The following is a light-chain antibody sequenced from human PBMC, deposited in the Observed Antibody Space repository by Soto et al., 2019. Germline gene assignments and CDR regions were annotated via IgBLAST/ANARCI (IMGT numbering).Light chain of an antibody. CDR3: QQYATSPLT. CDR2: GAL. J-gene: IGKJ4*01. CDR1: HSVSSY. V-gene: IGKV3-20*01. Sequence: EIVLTQSPSTLSLSPGERATLSCRASHSVSSYLAWYQQKPGQAPRLLIYGALSRATGIPDRFSGSGSGTDFTLTISRLEPEDFALYYCQQYATSPLTFGGGTKVDI.